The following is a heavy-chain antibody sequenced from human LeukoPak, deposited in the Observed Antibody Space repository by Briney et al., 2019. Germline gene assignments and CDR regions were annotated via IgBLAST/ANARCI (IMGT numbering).Heavy chain of an antibody. V-gene: IGHV4-34*01. CDR2: INHSGST. J-gene: IGHJ6*03. Sequence: SETLSLTCAVYGGSFSGYYWSWIRQPPGKGLEWIGEINHSGSTNYNPSLKSRVTISVDTSKNQFSLKLSSVTAADTAVYYCARHRPYRNYYYYYYMDVWGKGTTVTVSS. CDR3: ARHRPYRNYYYYYYMDV. CDR1: GGSFSGYY. D-gene: IGHD3-16*02.